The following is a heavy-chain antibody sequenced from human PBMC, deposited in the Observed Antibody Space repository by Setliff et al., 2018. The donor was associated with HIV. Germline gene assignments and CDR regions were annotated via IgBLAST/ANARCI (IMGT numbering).Heavy chain of an antibody. D-gene: IGHD1-7*01. J-gene: IGHJ6*03. CDR2: ISRDGNTI. Sequence: GGSLRLSCAASGFTFSDYYMSWLRQAPGKGLEWVSYISRDGNTIYYADSVKGRFTISRDNAKNSLYLQLNSLRPEDTAVYYCARGDGTKYYYYYYMDVWGKGTTVTVSS. V-gene: IGHV3-11*01. CDR1: GFTFSDYY. CDR3: ARGDGTKYYYYYYMDV.